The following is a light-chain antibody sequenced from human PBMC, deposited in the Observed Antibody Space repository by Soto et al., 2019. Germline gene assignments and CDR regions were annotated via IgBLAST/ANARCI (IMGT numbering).Light chain of an antibody. CDR2: GAS. V-gene: IGKV3-20*01. CDR3: QQYCSSPIT. CDR1: QSVSSSY. J-gene: IGKJ5*01. Sequence: EIVLTQSPGTLSLSPGERATLSCRASQSVSSSYLAWYQQKPGQAPRLLIYGASSMATGIPDRFSGSGSGTDFTLTISRLEPEDFAVYYCQQYCSSPITFGQGTRLEIK.